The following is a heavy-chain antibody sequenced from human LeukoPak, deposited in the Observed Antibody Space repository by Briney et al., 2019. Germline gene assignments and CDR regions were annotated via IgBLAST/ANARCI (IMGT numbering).Heavy chain of an antibody. Sequence: ASVKVSCKASGYTFTGYYMHWVRQAPGQGLEWMGWINPNSGGTNYAQKFQGRVTMTRDTSISTAYMELSRLRSDDTAVYYCAREGTSGTHLNWFDPWRQGTLVVVSS. J-gene: IGHJ5*02. D-gene: IGHD1-1*01. CDR1: GYTFTGYY. CDR3: AREGTSGTHLNWFDP. V-gene: IGHV1-2*02. CDR2: INPNSGGT.